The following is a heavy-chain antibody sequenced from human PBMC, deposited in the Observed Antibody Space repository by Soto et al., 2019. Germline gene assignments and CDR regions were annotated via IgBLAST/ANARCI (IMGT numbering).Heavy chain of an antibody. D-gene: IGHD3-10*01. J-gene: IGHJ6*02. V-gene: IGHV4-31*03. CDR3: ARSITMVRGVDPYYYGMDV. CDR1: GGSISSGGYY. CDR2: IYYSGST. Sequence: KPSETLSLTCTVSGGSISSGGYYWSWIRQHPGKGLEWIGYIYYSGSTYYNPSLKSRVTVSVDTSKNQFSLKLSSVTAADTAVYYCARSITMVRGVDPYYYGMDVWGQGTTVTVSS.